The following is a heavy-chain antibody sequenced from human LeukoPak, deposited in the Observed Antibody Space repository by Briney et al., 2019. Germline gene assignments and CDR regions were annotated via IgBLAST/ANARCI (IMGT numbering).Heavy chain of an antibody. V-gene: IGHV1-2*06. D-gene: IGHD2-2*01. CDR1: GYTFTGYY. J-gene: IGHJ5*02. CDR2: INPNSGGT. CDR3: ARARGVYCSSTSCRTYNWFDP. Sequence: APVKVSCKASGYTFTGYYMHWVRQAPGQGLEWMGRINPNSGGTNYAQKFQGRVTMTRDTSISTAYMELSRLRSDDTAVYYCARARGVYCSSTSCRTYNWFDPWGQGTLVTVSS.